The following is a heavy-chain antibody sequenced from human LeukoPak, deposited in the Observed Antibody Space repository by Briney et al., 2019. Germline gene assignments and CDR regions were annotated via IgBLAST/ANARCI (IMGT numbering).Heavy chain of an antibody. CDR1: GGSFSGYY. CDR3: ASPGMAEGSGSFGY. J-gene: IGHJ4*02. D-gene: IGHD3-10*01. V-gene: IGHV4-34*01. CDR2: IYHSGST. Sequence: PSETLSLTCAVYGGSFSGYYWSWIRQPPGKGLEWIGSIYHSGSTYYNPSLKSRVTISVDTSKNQFSLKLSSVTAADTAVYYCASPGMAEGSGSFGYWGQGTLVTVSS.